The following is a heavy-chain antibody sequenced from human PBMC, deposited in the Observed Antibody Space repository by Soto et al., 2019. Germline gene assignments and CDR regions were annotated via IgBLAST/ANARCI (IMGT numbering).Heavy chain of an antibody. CDR2: IYHSGST. V-gene: IGHV4-4*02. Sequence: SETLSLTCAVSGGSISSSNWWRWVRQPPGKGLEWIGEIYHSGSTNYNPSLKSRVTISVDKSKNQFSLKLSSVTAADTAVYYCARAYYYGSGSYLHYYYGMDVWGQGTTVT. J-gene: IGHJ6*02. D-gene: IGHD3-10*01. CDR3: ARAYYYGSGSYLHYYYGMDV. CDR1: GGSISSSNW.